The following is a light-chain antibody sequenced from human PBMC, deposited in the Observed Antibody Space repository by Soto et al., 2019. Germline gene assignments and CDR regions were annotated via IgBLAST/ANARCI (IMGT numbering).Light chain of an antibody. Sequence: QSALTQPHSVSGSPGQSLTISCTGTSRDVGAYNYVSWYQQHPGEVPKLIIFDVNRRPSGVPDRFSGSKSGDTASLTISGLQADDEADYYCCSYSGNYTSVFGGGTKVTVL. CDR3: CSYSGNYTSV. J-gene: IGLJ2*01. CDR1: SRDVGAYNY. CDR2: DVN. V-gene: IGLV2-11*01.